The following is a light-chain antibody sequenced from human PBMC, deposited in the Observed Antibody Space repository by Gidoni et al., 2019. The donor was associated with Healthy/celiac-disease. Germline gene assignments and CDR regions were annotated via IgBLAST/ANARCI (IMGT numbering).Light chain of an antibody. CDR1: SSDVGSYNL. CDR3: CSYAGSSTFVI. Sequence: QSALTQPASVSGSPGQSITISCTGTSSDVGSYNLVSWYQPHPAKAPKLMIYEVSKRPSGVSNRFSGSKSGNTASLTISGLQAEDEADYYCCSYAGSSTFVIFGGGTKLTVL. V-gene: IGLV2-23*02. CDR2: EVS. J-gene: IGLJ2*01.